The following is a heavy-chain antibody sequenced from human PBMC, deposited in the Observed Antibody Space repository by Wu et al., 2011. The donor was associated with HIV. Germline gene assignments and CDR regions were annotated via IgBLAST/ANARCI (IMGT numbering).Heavy chain of an antibody. V-gene: IGHV1-69*14. J-gene: IGHJ6*03. CDR2: IIPISGTS. Sequence: QVQVVQSGPEVKKPGSSVKVSCKVSGGTFSSYGIDWVRQAPGQRFEWMGRIIPISGTSKYAQKFQGRVTISADKSTSTAYMELRSLRSEDTGVYYCARDSEGRRQQYFYYHMDVWGKGTTVTVSS. D-gene: IGHD1-1*01. CDR1: GGTFSSYG. CDR3: ARDSEGRRQQYFYYHMDV.